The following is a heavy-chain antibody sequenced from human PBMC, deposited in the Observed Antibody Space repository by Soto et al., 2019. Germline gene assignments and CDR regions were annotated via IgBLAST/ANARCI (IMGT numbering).Heavy chain of an antibody. CDR2: ISGYNGNT. Sequence: ASVKVSCKASGFTFTRYAISWVRQAPGQGLEWMGYISGYNGNTNYAQNLQGRVTMTTDTSTTTAYMELRSLRSDDTAVYYCARDQGYSSSWYGLSPIDPWGQGTLVTVSS. CDR3: ARDQGYSSSWYGLSPIDP. CDR1: GFTFTRYA. D-gene: IGHD6-13*01. V-gene: IGHV1-18*01. J-gene: IGHJ5*02.